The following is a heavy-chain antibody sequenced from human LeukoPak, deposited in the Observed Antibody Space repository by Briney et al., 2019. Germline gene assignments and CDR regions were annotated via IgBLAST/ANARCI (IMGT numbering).Heavy chain of an antibody. J-gene: IGHJ5*02. CDR2: ISYTGST. CDR1: GGSISSYY. Sequence: SETLSLTCTVSGGSISSYYWSWIRQPPGKGLEWTGYISYTGSTNYNPSLKSRVTISVDTSKNQFSLKLSSVTAADTAVYYCARVFNWFDPWGQGTLVTVSS. V-gene: IGHV4-59*01. CDR3: ARVFNWFDP.